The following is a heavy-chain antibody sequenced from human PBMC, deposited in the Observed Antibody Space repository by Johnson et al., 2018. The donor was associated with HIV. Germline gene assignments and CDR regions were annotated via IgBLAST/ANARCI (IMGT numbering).Heavy chain of an antibody. CDR1: GFTFSSYG. Sequence: QVQLVESGGGVVLPGWSLRLSCEASGFTFSSYGMHWVRQAPGKGLEWVANIKQDGSEKYYADSLKGRFPISRDNSKNTLYLQMNSLRPEDTAVYYCARDAYYGSGSYSQRNTFDVWGQGTMVAVSS. J-gene: IGHJ3*01. V-gene: IGHV3-30*19. CDR3: ARDAYYGSGSYSQRNTFDV. CDR2: IKQDGSEK. D-gene: IGHD3-10*01.